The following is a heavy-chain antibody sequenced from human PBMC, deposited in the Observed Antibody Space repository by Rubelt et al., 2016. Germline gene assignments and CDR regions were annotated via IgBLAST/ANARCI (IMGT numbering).Heavy chain of an antibody. V-gene: IGHV4-39*07. Sequence: ESGPTLVKPTQTVTLTCTFSGFSLSTTGVGVGWIRQPPGKGLEWIGTIYYSGSIYYNPSLKDRVTISVDTSKNYFSLKLSSVTAADTAVYYCAEGYDMPNGGLDYWGQGTLVTVSS. CDR3: AEGYDMPNGGLDY. J-gene: IGHJ4*02. CDR2: IYYSGSI. D-gene: IGHD3-3*01. CDR1: GFSLSTTGVG.